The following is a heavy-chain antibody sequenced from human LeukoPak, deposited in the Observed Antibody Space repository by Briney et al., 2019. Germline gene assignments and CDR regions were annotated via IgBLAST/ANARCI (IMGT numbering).Heavy chain of an antibody. CDR2: IYTSGST. CDR1: GGSISSGSYY. J-gene: IGHJ6*03. V-gene: IGHV4-61*02. CDR3: ARERVIAARPHFIYYYYMDV. D-gene: IGHD6-6*01. Sequence: PSQTLSLTCTVSGGSISSGSYYWSWIRQPAGKGLEWIGRIYTSGSTNYNPSLKSRVTISVDTSKNQFSLKLSSVTAADTAVYYCARERVIAARPHFIYYYYMDVWGKGTTVTASS.